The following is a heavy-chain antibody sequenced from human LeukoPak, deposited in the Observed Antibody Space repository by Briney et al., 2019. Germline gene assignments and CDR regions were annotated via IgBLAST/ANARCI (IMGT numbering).Heavy chain of an antibody. J-gene: IGHJ4*02. Sequence: GSLRLSCAASGFTSSSYNMNWVRQAPGKGLEWVSSIISGSNDIYYADSVKGRFTISRDNAKNSLYLQMNSLRAEDTAVYYCARADWDTAMIDYWGQGTLVTVSS. CDR3: ARADWDTAMIDY. CDR2: IISGSNDI. CDR1: GFTSSSYN. V-gene: IGHV3-21*01. D-gene: IGHD5-18*01.